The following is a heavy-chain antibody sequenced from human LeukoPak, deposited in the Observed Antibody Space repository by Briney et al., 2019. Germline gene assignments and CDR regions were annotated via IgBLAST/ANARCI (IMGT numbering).Heavy chain of an antibody. CDR1: GFTFSNYA. V-gene: IGHV3-23*01. Sequence: GGSLRLSCAAPGFTFSNYAMSWVRQAPGKGLERVSGITGSGFSTYYADSVKGRFTISRDNSKNTLYLQMNSLRAEDTAVYYCAKRGAYPNWFDPWGQGTLVTVSS. J-gene: IGHJ5*02. CDR3: AKRGAYPNWFDP. CDR2: ITGSGFST. D-gene: IGHD3-16*01.